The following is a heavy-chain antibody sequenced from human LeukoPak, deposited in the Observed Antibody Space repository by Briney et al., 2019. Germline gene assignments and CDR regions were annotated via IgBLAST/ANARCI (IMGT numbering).Heavy chain of an antibody. D-gene: IGHD2-21*01. V-gene: IGHV3-7*01. CDR2: IKQDGDEK. CDR3: ARQIDTNFFAY. J-gene: IGHJ4*02. Sequence: QPGGSLRLSRAASGFTFSSYWMSWVRQIPGKGLEWVANIKQDGDEKYYVDSVKGRFTISRDNAKKSLYLQLNSLRAEDTAVYYCARQIDTNFFAYWGQGTLVTVSS. CDR1: GFTFSSYW.